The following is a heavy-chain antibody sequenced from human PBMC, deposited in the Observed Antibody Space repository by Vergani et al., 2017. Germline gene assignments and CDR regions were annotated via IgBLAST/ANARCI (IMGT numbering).Heavy chain of an antibody. Sequence: QVQLVQSGAEVKKPGASVKVSCKASGYTFTGYYMHWVRQAPGQGLEWMGWINPNSGGTNYAQKFQGRVTMTRDTSISTAYMELSRLRSDDTAVYYCARNRFYDSSGYYRFDYWGQGTLVTVSS. D-gene: IGHD3-22*01. CDR3: ARNRFYDSSGYYRFDY. CDR2: INPNSGGT. J-gene: IGHJ4*02. V-gene: IGHV1-2*02. CDR1: GYTFTGYY.